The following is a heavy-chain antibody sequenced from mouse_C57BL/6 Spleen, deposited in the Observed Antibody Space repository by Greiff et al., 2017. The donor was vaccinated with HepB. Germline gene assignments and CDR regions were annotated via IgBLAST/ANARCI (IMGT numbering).Heavy chain of an antibody. Sequence: QVQLQQPGAELVRPGSSVKLSCKASGYTFTSYWMHWVKQRPIQGLEWIGNIDPSDSETHYNQKFKDKATLTVDKSSSTAYMQLSSLTSEDAAVYYCAREKDSLGAMDYWGQGTSVTVSS. CDR3: AREKDSLGAMDY. D-gene: IGHD3-3*01. CDR1: GYTFTSYW. CDR2: IDPSDSET. J-gene: IGHJ4*01. V-gene: IGHV1-52*01.